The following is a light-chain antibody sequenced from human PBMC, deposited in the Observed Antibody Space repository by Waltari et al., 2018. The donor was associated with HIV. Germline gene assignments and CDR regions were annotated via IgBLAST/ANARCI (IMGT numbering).Light chain of an antibody. CDR2: DVN. Sequence: QSALTQPRSMSGSPGQSVTISCTGTSSDVGGYNYVSWYQQHPGKAPKLMIFDVNKRPSGVPDLFSGSKSGHTASLTISGLQAEDEADYYCCSYADKYTWVFGGGTKLAVL. V-gene: IGLV2-11*01. J-gene: IGLJ3*02. CDR3: CSYADKYTWV. CDR1: SSDVGGYNY.